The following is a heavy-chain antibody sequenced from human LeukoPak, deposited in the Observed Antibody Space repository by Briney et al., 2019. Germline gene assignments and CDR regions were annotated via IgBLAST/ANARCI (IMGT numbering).Heavy chain of an antibody. CDR1: GFTFSNYA. CDR2: ISGGGGST. V-gene: IGHV3-23*01. Sequence: PGGSLRLSCAASGFTFSNYAMSWVRQAPGKGLEWVSAISGGGGSTNYADSVKGRFTISGDNSKNTLYLQMNSLRAEDTAVYYCAKDLSGTYLNWFDPWGQGTLVTVSS. D-gene: IGHD1-26*01. CDR3: AKDLSGTYLNWFDP. J-gene: IGHJ5*02.